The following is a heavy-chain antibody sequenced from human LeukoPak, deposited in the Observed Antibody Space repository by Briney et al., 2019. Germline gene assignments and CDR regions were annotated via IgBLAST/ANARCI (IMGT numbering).Heavy chain of an antibody. V-gene: IGHV3-66*02. J-gene: IGHJ4*03. CDR2: IYSGGST. CDR1: GLTVSSYY. D-gene: IGHD7-27*01. Sequence: AGGSLRLSCAASGLTVSSYYMGWVRQAPGKGLEWVSVIYSGGSTYYADSVKGRLTISRDNSKNTLDLQMNSLRAEDTAVHYCARDLSGDPYFSDYCGDGTLGSVSS. CDR3: ARDLSGDPYFSDY.